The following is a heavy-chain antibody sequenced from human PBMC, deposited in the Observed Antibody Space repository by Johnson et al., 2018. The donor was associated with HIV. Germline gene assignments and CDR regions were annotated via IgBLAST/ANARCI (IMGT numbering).Heavy chain of an antibody. CDR3: ARGGSIAARRDAFDI. V-gene: IGHV3-30*04. D-gene: IGHD6-6*01. Sequence: QVLLVESGGGVVQPGGSLRVSCAASGFTFSSYAMHWVRQAPGKGLEWVAVISYDGSNKYYADSVKGRFTISRDNSKNTLYLQMNSPRAEDTAVYYCARGGSIAARRDAFDIWGQGTMVTVSS. CDR2: ISYDGSNK. CDR1: GFTFSSYA. J-gene: IGHJ3*02.